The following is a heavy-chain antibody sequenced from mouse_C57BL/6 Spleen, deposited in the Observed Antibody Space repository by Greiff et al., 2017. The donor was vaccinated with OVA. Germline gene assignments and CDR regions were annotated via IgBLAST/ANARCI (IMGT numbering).Heavy chain of an antibody. CDR2: IDPSDSYT. D-gene: IGHD2-9*01. V-gene: IGHV1-69*01. J-gene: IGHJ2*01. CDR1: GYTFTSYW. CDR3: ARPYYGYPYYFDY. Sequence: QVQLQQPGAELVMPGASVKLSCKASGYTFTSYWMHWVKQRPGQGLEWIGEIDPSDSYTNYNQKFKGKSTLTVDKSSSTAYMQLSSLTSEDSAVYYCARPYYGYPYYFDYWGQGTTLTVSS.